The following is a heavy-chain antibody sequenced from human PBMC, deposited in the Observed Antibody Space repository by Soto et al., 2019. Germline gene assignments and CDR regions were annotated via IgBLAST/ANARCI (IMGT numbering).Heavy chain of an antibody. CDR2: IKQDGSEK. J-gene: IGHJ6*02. CDR3: ARDLGMVYCSGVSCLSGLSLGYYGMDV. V-gene: IGHV3-7*03. Sequence: SGGSLRLSCSGSGFTFRSYWMSWVRQAPGKGLEWVANIKQDGSEKYYVDSVKGRFTISRDNAKNSLYLQMNSLRAEDTAVYYCARDLGMVYCSGVSCLSGLSLGYYGMDVWGQGTTVTVSS. D-gene: IGHD2-15*01. CDR1: GFTFRSYW.